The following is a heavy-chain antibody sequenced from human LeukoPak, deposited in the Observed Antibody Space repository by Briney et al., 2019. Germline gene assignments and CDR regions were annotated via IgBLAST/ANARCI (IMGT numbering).Heavy chain of an antibody. D-gene: IGHD3-22*01. CDR2: IYYSGST. CDR3: ARDYYDSSGYSFLDY. CDR1: GGSISSGDYY. J-gene: IGHJ4*02. Sequence: SETLSLTCTVSGGSISSGDYYWSWIRQPPGKGLEWIGYIYYSGSTYYNPSLKSRVTISVDRSKNQFSLKLSSVTAADTAVYYCARDYYDSSGYSFLDYWGQGTLVTVSS. V-gene: IGHV4-30-4*01.